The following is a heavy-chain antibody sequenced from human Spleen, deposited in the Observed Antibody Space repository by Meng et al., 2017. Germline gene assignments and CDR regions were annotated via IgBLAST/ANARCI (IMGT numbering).Heavy chain of an antibody. Sequence: VQLYESGLGLVKPSQYLSVTCTVSGGSMSSGGYDWSWLRQHLGKGLEWIGYIYYSGSTYYTPSLKSRVTISVDTSKNQFSLKLSSVTAADTAVYYCARGVCSSSCYFHNWFDPWGQGTLVTVSS. D-gene: IGHD6-13*01. CDR1: GGSMSSGGYD. CDR3: ARGVCSSSCYFHNWFDP. J-gene: IGHJ5*02. CDR2: IYYSGST. V-gene: IGHV4-31*03.